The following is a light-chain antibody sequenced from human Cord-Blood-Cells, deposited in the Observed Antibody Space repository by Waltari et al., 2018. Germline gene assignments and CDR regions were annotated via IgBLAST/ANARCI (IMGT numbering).Light chain of an antibody. Sequence: SYELTQPPSVSVSPGQTARITCSGDALPKQYAYWYQQKPGQATVLVIYKASERPSGIPERFSGSSSGTTVTLTSSGVQAEDESDYYCQSADSRGTYVVFGGGTKLTVL. J-gene: IGLJ2*01. CDR1: ALPKQY. CDR3: QSADSRGTYVV. CDR2: KAS. V-gene: IGLV3-25*02.